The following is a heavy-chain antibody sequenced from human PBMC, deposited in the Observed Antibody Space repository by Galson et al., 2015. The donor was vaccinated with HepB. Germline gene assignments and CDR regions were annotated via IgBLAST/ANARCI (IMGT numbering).Heavy chain of an antibody. CDR1: GFTFSDYD. CDR3: AKLHGSIRASYLDY. D-gene: IGHD1-26*01. J-gene: IGHJ4*02. CDR2: ISTRGGTI. V-gene: IGHV3-11*01. Sequence: SLRLSCAASGFTFSDYDMSWVRQAPGKGLEWVSSISTRGGTIFYADSVKGRFTISRDNAQNSLYLQMNSLRAEDTAVYYCAKLHGSIRASYLDYWGQGTLVTVSS.